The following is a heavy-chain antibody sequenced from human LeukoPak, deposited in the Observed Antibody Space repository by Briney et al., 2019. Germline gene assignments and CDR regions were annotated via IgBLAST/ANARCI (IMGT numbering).Heavy chain of an antibody. J-gene: IGHJ5*02. Sequence: PSQTLSLTCTVSGGSISSGSYYWSWIRQPAGKGLEWIGRIYTSGSTNYNPSLKSRVTISVDTSKNQFSLKLSSVTAADTAVYYCARGDSSSWYRTYNWFDPWGQGTLVTVSS. CDR3: ARGDSSSWYRTYNWFDP. CDR1: GGSISSGSYY. CDR2: IYTSGST. D-gene: IGHD6-13*01. V-gene: IGHV4-61*02.